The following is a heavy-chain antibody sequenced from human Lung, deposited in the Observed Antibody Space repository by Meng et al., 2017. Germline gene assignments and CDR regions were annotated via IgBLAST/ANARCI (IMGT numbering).Heavy chain of an antibody. CDR1: GGSFSDYY. V-gene: IGHV4-34*01. CDR3: ARGPTTMAHDFDY. J-gene: IGHJ4*02. D-gene: IGHD4-11*01. Sequence: VPQRRWGAGLLKPSERLSLTCVVSGGSFSDYYWSWIRQPPGKGLEWIGEINHSGSTNYNPSLESRATISVDTSQNNLSLKLSSVTAADSAVYYCARGPTTMAHDFDYWGQGTMVTVSS. CDR2: INHSGST.